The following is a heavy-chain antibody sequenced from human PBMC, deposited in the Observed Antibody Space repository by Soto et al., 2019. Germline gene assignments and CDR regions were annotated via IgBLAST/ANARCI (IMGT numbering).Heavy chain of an antibody. D-gene: IGHD4-17*01. J-gene: IGHJ4*02. CDR2: IYHSGST. V-gene: IGHV4-30-2*01. CDR1: GGSISSGGYS. CDR3: ARVLPGELPDY. Sequence: PSETLSLTCAVSGGSISSGGYSWSWIRQPPGKGLEWIGYIYHSGSTYYNPSLKSRVTISVDRSKNQFSLKLSSVTAADTAVYYCARVLPGELPDYWGQGTLVTVSS.